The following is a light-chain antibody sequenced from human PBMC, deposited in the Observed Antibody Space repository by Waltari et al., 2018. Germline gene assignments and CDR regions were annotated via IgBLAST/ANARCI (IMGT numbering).Light chain of an antibody. CDR1: SSPHRSNS. CDR2: KNN. V-gene: IGLV1-47*01. Sequence: QSVLTQPPSASGPPGQRVTIPCSRSSSPHRSNSVYWYRQLPGTAPKPLIYKNNQRPSGVPDRFSGSKSGTSASLAISGLRSEDEADYYCAAWDDSLSGLVFGGGTKLTVL. J-gene: IGLJ2*01. CDR3: AAWDDSLSGLV.